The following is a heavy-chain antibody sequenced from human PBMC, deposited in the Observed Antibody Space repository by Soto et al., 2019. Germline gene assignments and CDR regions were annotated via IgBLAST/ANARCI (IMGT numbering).Heavy chain of an antibody. CDR1: GGSISSSSYY. J-gene: IGHJ6*02. CDR3: ASTGGATLEYYYYYYGMDV. V-gene: IGHV4-39*01. CDR2: IYYSGST. Sequence: SETLSLTCTVSGGSISSSSYYWGWIRQPPGKGLEWIGSIYYSGSTYYNPSLKSRVTISVDTSKNQFSLKLSSVTAADTAVYYCASTGGATLEYYYYYYGMDVWGQGTTVTVSS. D-gene: IGHD1-26*01.